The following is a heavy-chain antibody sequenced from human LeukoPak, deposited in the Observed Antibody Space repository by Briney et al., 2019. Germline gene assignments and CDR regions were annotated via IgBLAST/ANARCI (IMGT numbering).Heavy chain of an antibody. V-gene: IGHV3-48*01. CDR3: ARAGTSGYSIRYYFDY. CDR1: GFTFSSYS. CDR2: ISSSSSTI. J-gene: IGHJ4*02. D-gene: IGHD3-3*01. Sequence: GGSLRLSCAASGFTFSSYSMNWVRQAPGKGLEWVSYISSSSSTIYYADSVKGRFTISRDNAKNSLYLQMNRLRAEDTAVYYCARAGTSGYSIRYYFDYWGQGTLVTVSS.